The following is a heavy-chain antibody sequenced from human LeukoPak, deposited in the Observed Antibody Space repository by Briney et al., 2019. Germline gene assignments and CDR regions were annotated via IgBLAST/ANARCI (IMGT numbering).Heavy chain of an antibody. Sequence: ASVKVSCKASGYTFTGYYMHWVRQAPGQGLEWMGWINPNSGGTIYAQNFQGRVTMTRDTSISTAYMELSRLRSDDTAVYYCARELKEYSGYHWDYYFDYWGQGTLVTVSS. V-gene: IGHV1-2*02. D-gene: IGHD5-12*01. CDR2: INPNSGGT. CDR1: GYTFTGYY. CDR3: ARELKEYSGYHWDYYFDY. J-gene: IGHJ4*02.